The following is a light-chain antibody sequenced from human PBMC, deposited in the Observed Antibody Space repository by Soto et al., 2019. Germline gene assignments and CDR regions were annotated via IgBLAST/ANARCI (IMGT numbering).Light chain of an antibody. J-gene: IGKJ2*01. CDR1: QSVLYSSNNKNY. CDR2: WAS. V-gene: IGKV4-1*01. CDR3: QQYYSTPYT. Sequence: DIVMTQSPDSLAVSLGERATINCKSSQSVLYSSNNKNYLAWYQQKPGQPPKLLIYWASTRESWVPDRFSGSGSGTNFRLTSCSLQAEDVAVYYCQQYYSTPYTCGQGTKLEIK.